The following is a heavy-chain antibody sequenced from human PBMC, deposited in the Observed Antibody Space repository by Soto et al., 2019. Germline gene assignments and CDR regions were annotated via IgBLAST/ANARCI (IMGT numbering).Heavy chain of an antibody. V-gene: IGHV1-69*01. CDR1: GGTFSKYA. Sequence: QEQLVQSGAEVKNPGSSVKVSCKASGGTFSKYAFSWVRQAPGQGLEWMGGIIPLFGTADYAQRFQVRVTITEDESKTITYIELSSLRSEDTAVYYCARAWPRGTMIVLENLNYGMDVWGQGTTVTVSS. D-gene: IGHD3-22*01. J-gene: IGHJ6*02. CDR3: ARAWPRGTMIVLENLNYGMDV. CDR2: IIPLFGTA.